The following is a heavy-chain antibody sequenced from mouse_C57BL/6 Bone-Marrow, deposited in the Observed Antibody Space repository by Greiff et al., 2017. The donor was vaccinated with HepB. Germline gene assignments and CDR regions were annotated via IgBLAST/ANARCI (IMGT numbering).Heavy chain of an antibody. V-gene: IGHV1-26*01. CDR2: INPNNGGT. D-gene: IGHD2-4*01. J-gene: IGHJ2*01. Sequence: EVQLQQSGPELVKPGASVKISCKASGYTFTDYYMNWVKQSHGKSLEWIGDINPNNGGTSYNQKFKGKATLTVDKSSSTAYMELRSLTSKDSAVYYCARNYDGAYWGQGTTLTVSS. CDR1: GYTFTDYY. CDR3: ARNYDGAY.